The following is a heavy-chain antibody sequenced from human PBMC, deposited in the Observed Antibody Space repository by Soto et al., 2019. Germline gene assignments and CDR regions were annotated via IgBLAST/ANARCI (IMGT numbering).Heavy chain of an antibody. CDR1: GYVFTGCY. V-gene: IGHV1-2*02. Sequence: ASVKVSCKASGYVFTGCYLHWVRQAPGQGLEWMGWIFPNSGATNYAQKFQGRVTLTRDTSLSTGYMDLTRLTSDDTAVYYCARGRSLKWNWFDRWGQGTLVTVSS. CDR3: ARGRSLKWNWFDR. CDR2: IFPNSGAT. J-gene: IGHJ5*02. D-gene: IGHD2-15*01.